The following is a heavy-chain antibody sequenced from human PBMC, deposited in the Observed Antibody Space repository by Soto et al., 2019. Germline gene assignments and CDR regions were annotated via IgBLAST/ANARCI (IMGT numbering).Heavy chain of an antibody. D-gene: IGHD1-26*01. CDR1: GDSFTRNY. Sequence: SEPLSLTCTVSGDSFTRNYWTWIRQSPGKGLEWIGYIYYSGSTKYNPSLKSRVTISIDRSKNHFSLRLSSVTAADTAAYYCHARGPLPTAGNGEYYYYGMDVWGQGTTVTVFS. CDR2: IYYSGST. V-gene: IGHV4-59*12. J-gene: IGHJ6*01. CDR3: HARGPLPTAGNGEYYYYGMDV.